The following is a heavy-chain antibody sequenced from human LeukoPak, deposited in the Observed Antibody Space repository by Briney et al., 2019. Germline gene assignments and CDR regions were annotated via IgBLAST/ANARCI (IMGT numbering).Heavy chain of an antibody. CDR2: ISAYNGNT. V-gene: IGHV1-18*01. Sequence: VASVKVSCKASGYTFTSYGISWVRQAPGQGLEWIGWISAYNGNTNYAQKLQGRVTMTTDTSTSTAYMELRSLRSDDTAVYYCARLVASYNWFDPWGQGTLVTVSS. D-gene: IGHD2-15*01. J-gene: IGHJ5*02. CDR1: GYTFTSYG. CDR3: ARLVASYNWFDP.